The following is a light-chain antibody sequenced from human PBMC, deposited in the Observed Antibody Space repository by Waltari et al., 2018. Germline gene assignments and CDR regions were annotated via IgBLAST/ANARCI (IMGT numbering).Light chain of an antibody. J-gene: IGLJ3*02. CDR2: RTS. Sequence: QSVLTQPPSASGTPGQRVTISCSGRSSNLGSNPVYWYQHLPGTAPKLLIYRTSHPPSGVPDRLSGSKSGTSASLAMSGLRSEDEADYYCAAWDNSLSAWVFGGGTKLTVL. CDR1: SSNLGSNP. V-gene: IGLV1-47*01. CDR3: AAWDNSLSAWV.